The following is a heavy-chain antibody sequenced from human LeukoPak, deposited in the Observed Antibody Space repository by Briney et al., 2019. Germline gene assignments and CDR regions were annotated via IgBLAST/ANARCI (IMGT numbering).Heavy chain of an antibody. CDR3: ARDGRRASGLDA. J-gene: IGHJ4*02. CDR1: RGTISSHY. V-gene: IGHV4-59*11. Sequence: PSETLSLTCAVSRGTISSHYRSWIRQPPGKELEWIGHIYYRGTTTYNYSLKSRVTISVDTSKNQFSLEMTSATAADTAVYYCARDGRRASGLDAWGPGILVTVSS. CDR2: IYYRGTT. D-gene: IGHD3/OR15-3a*01.